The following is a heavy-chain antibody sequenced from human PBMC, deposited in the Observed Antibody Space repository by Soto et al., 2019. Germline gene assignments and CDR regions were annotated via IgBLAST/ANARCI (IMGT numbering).Heavy chain of an antibody. CDR2: IYPGDSDT. D-gene: IGHD2-15*01. Sequence: GESLKISCKGSGYSFTNYWIGWVRQMPGKGLEWMGIIYPGDSDTRYSPSFQGQVTISADKSISTAYLQWSSLKASDTAMYYCARRSYCSGGSCPYYFDYWGQGTLVTVSS. CDR1: GYSFTNYW. CDR3: ARRSYCSGGSCPYYFDY. J-gene: IGHJ4*02. V-gene: IGHV5-51*01.